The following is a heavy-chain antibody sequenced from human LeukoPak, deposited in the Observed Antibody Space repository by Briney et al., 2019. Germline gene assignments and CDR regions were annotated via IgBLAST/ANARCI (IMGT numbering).Heavy chain of an antibody. CDR2: ISAYNGNT. D-gene: IGHD3-22*01. Sequence: ASVKVSCKASGYTFTSYGISWVRQASGQGLEWMGWISAYNGNTNYAQKLQGRVTMTTDTSTSTAYMELRSLRSDDTAVYYCARDQWGYYYDSSGPIRPLDYWGQGTLVTVSS. V-gene: IGHV1-18*01. CDR3: ARDQWGYYYDSSGPIRPLDY. J-gene: IGHJ4*02. CDR1: GYTFTSYG.